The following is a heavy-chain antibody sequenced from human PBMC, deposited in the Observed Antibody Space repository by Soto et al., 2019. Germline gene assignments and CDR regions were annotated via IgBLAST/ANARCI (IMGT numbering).Heavy chain of an antibody. CDR1: GGSISSGDYY. D-gene: IGHD3-10*01. J-gene: IGHJ4*02. Sequence: QVQLQESGPGLVKPSQTLSLTCTVSGGSISSGDYYWSWLGQPPGKGLAWIGDIYYSGSTYYHPALKRRVTISVETSKTQFSLKLSSVTAADTAVYYCASAQGSGFLVSWGQGTLVTVSS. CDR3: ASAQGSGFLVS. CDR2: IYYSGST. V-gene: IGHV4-30-4*01.